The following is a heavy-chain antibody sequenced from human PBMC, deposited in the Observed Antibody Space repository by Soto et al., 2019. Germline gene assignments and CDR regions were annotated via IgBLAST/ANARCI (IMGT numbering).Heavy chain of an antibody. J-gene: IGHJ4*02. CDR3: ARHSSGTTFSNGYDY. Sequence: GESLKISCKGSGYSFTSYWISWVRQMPGKGLEWMGRIDPSDSYTNYSPSFQGHVTISADKSISTAYLQWSSLKASDTAMYYCARHSSGTTFSNGYDYWGQGTLVTV. CDR1: GYSFTSYW. CDR2: IDPSDSYT. V-gene: IGHV5-10-1*01. D-gene: IGHD1-7*01.